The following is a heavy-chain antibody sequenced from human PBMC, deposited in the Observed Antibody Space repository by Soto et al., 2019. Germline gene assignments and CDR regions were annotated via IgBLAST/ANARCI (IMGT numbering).Heavy chain of an antibody. Sequence: PSETLSLTCSVSGVSVSDDHWTWIRLPPGKELQWIGFIHYNGRTYSSPSLKSRVTISLDRSKNQVSLILMSVTVADTAMYYCGRGNVVAIHYWGQGTLVTVSS. CDR2: IHYNGRT. CDR1: GVSVSDDH. J-gene: IGHJ4*02. D-gene: IGHD2-21*01. V-gene: IGHV4-59*02. CDR3: GRGNVVAIHY.